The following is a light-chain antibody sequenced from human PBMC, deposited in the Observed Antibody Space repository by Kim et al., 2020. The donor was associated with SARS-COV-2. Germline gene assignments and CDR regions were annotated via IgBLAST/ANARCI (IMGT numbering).Light chain of an antibody. J-gene: IGKJ4*01. CDR3: QQRNSWPLT. V-gene: IGKV3-11*01. CDR2: GAS. CDR1: QSVKSKN. Sequence: EIVLTQSPATLSLSPGERATLSCRASQSVKSKNLAWYQQKPGQAPSLLIYGASSRATGIPARFSGSGSGTDFTLTINSLEPEDFAVYYCQQRNSWPLTFGGGTKVDIK.